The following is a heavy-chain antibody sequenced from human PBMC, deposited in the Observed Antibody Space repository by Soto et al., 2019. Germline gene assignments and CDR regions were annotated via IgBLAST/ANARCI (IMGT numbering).Heavy chain of an antibody. V-gene: IGHV2-5*01. CDR1: GFSLSASGAS. D-gene: IGHD3-10*02. J-gene: IGHJ5*02. CDR3: VHRLDVPGLAFDP. Sequence: SGPTLVNPTHTLRLTCAFSGFSLSASGASVGWIRQPPGKALEWLAHIYWNDDKRYSPSLRSRLTISKDTSKNQVVLTFTNMDPADTGTYYCVHRLDVPGLAFDPWGQGTLVTVSS. CDR2: IYWNDDK.